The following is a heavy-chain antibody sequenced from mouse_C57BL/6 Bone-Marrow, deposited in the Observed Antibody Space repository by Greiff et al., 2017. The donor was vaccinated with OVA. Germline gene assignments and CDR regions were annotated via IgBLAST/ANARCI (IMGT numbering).Heavy chain of an antibody. V-gene: IGHV1-64*01. CDR2: IHPNSGST. J-gene: IGHJ1*03. Sequence: QVQLQQPGAELVKPGASVKLSCKASGYTFTSYWMNWVKQRPGQGLEWIGMIHPNSGSTNYNEKFKSKATLTVDKSSSTAYIQLSSLTSEDSAVEVCARGRSSPYGYMDDWGTGTTVTVSS. CDR3: ARGRSSPYGYMDD. CDR1: GYTFTSYW. D-gene: IGHD1-2*01.